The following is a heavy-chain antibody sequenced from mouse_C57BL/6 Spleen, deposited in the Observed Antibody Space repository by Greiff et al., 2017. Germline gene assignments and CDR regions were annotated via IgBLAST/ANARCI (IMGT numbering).Heavy chain of an antibody. CDR2: ISNGGGST. D-gene: IGHD4-1*01. Sequence: EVKLMESGGGLVQPGGSLKLSCAASGFTFSDYYMYWVRQTPEKRLEWVAYISNGGGSTYYPDTVKGRFTISRDNAKNTLYLQMSRLKSEDTAMYYGARQRLGNAMEYWGQGTSVTVSS. CDR1: GFTFSDYY. V-gene: IGHV5-12*01. J-gene: IGHJ4*01. CDR3: ARQRLGNAMEY.